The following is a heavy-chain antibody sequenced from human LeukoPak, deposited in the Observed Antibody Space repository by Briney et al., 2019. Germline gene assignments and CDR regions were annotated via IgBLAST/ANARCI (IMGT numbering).Heavy chain of an antibody. CDR1: GGSISGYY. CDR2: IYYSGST. D-gene: IGHD3-22*01. V-gene: IGHV4-59*08. J-gene: IGHJ4*02. Sequence: PSETLSLTCTVSGGSISGYYWSWIRQPPGKGLEWIGFIYYSGSTSYNPSLKGRVTISVETSKNQFSLKLSSVTAADTAVYYCARYHSSGLDYWGQGTLVTVSS. CDR3: ARYHSSGLDY.